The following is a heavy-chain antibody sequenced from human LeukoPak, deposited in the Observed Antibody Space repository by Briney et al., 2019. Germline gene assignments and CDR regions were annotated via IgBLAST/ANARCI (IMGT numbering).Heavy chain of an antibody. CDR1: GFTFSSYA. Sequence: GGSLRLSCAASGFTFSSYAMSWVRQAPGKGLEWVSDITGSGGNTYYADSVKGRFTISRDNSKNTLYLQMNSLRAEDTAVYYCAKHPHTAMVTSNFDYWGQGTLVTVPS. CDR2: ITGSGGNT. V-gene: IGHV3-23*01. D-gene: IGHD5-18*01. CDR3: AKHPHTAMVTSNFDY. J-gene: IGHJ4*02.